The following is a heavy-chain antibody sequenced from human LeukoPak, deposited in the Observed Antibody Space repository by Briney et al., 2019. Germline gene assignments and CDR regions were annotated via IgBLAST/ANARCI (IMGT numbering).Heavy chain of an antibody. D-gene: IGHD2-21*02. CDR3: ARDLYCGGDCYYMAYFDY. CDR1: GFIFKNYG. Sequence: PGRSLRLSCAASGFIFKNYGMHWVRQAPGKGLEWVSSISSSSSYIYYADSVKGRFTISRDNAKNSLYLQMNSLRAEDTAVYYCARDLYCGGDCYYMAYFDYWGQGTLVTVSS. CDR2: ISSSSSYI. V-gene: IGHV3-21*01. J-gene: IGHJ4*02.